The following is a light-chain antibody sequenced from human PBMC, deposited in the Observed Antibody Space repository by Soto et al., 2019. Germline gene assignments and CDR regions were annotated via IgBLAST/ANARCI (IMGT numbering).Light chain of an antibody. J-gene: IGKJ3*01. CDR3: QQYGSSPPFT. Sequence: EIGLTQSPGTLSLSPGERATLSCRASQSVSSSYLAWYQQKPGQAPRLLIYGASSRATGIPDRFSGSGSGTDLTLTISRLEPEDFAVYYCQQYGSSPPFTFGPGPKLDIK. CDR1: QSVSSSY. V-gene: IGKV3-20*01. CDR2: GAS.